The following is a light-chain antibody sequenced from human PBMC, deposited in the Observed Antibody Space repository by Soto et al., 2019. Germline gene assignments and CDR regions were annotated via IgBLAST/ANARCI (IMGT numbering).Light chain of an antibody. CDR1: QSVDSNY. CDR2: VAS. V-gene: IGKV3-20*01. J-gene: IGKJ1*01. CDR3: QQYGSSVWT. Sequence: EIVLTQSPGTLSLSPGERAILSCRASQSVDSNYLAWYQHKPGQAPRLLIYVASNRATGIPDRFSGSGSGTDFTLTISRLETEDFAVYYCQQYGSSVWTFGQGTKVEIK.